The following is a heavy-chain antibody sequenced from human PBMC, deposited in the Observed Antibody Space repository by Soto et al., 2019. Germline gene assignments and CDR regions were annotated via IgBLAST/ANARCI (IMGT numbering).Heavy chain of an antibody. CDR3: ARAIYVGPVRGAPHLDY. D-gene: IGHD3-16*01. CDR2: IYYSGST. J-gene: IGHJ4*02. Sequence: SETLSLTCTVSGGSISSYYWSWIRQPPGKGLEWIGYIYYSGSTNYNPSLKSRVTISVDTSKNQFSLKLSSVTAADTAVYYCARAIYVGPVRGAPHLDYWGQGTLVTVSS. V-gene: IGHV4-59*01. CDR1: GGSISSYY.